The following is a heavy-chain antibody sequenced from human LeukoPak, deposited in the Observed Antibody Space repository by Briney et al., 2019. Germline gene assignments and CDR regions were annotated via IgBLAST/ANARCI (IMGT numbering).Heavy chain of an antibody. CDR2: INHSGST. V-gene: IGHV4-34*01. D-gene: IGHD4-17*01. J-gene: IGHJ4*02. Sequence: SETLSLTCAVYGGSFSGYYWSWIRQPPGKGLEWIGEINHSGSTNYNPSLKSRVTISVDTSKNQFSLKLSSVTAADTAVYYCARARPSSYGDFPFSYWGQGTLVTVSS. CDR3: ARARPSSYGDFPFSY. CDR1: GGSFSGYY.